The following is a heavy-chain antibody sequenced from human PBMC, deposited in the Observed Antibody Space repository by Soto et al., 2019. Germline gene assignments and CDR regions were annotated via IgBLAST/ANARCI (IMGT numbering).Heavy chain of an antibody. V-gene: IGHV1-2*04. J-gene: IGHJ6*03. D-gene: IGHD3-3*01. CDR1: GYTFTGYY. CDR3: ARGRRDYDFWSGYYPYYYYYYMDV. CDR2: INPNSGGT. Sequence: ASVKVACKASGYTFTGYYMHWVRQATGQGLEWMGWINPNSGGTNYAQKFQGWVTMTRDTSISTAYMELSRLRSDDTAVYYCARGRRDYDFWSGYYPYYYYYYMDVWGKGTTVTVSS.